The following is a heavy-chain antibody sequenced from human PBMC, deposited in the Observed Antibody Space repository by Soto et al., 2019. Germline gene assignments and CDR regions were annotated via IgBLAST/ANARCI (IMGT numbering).Heavy chain of an antibody. J-gene: IGHJ4*02. D-gene: IGHD3-22*01. CDR2: INAGNGNT. CDR3: ARDTADSSGYYGGFDY. V-gene: IGHV1-3*01. Sequence: ASVKVSCKASGYTFTSYAMHWVRQAPGQRLEWMGWINAGNGNTKYSQKFQGRVTITRDTSASTAYMELSSLRSEDTAVCYCARDTADSSGYYGGFDYWGQGTLVTVSS. CDR1: GYTFTSYA.